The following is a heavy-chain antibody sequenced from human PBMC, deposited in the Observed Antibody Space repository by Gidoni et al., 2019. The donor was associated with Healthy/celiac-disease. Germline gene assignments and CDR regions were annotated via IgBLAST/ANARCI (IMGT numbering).Heavy chain of an antibody. CDR2: IYFSGST. CDR1: GGSISSSSYY. D-gene: IGHD3-16*02. Sequence: QLQLQESGPGLVKPSETLSLTCTVSGGSISSSSYYWGWIRQPPGKGLEWIGSIYFSGSTYYNPSLKSRVTISVDTSKNQFSLKLSSVTAADTAVYYCASQDYDYVWGSYRPNYYFDYWGQGTLVTVSS. J-gene: IGHJ4*02. CDR3: ASQDYDYVWGSYRPNYYFDY. V-gene: IGHV4-39*01.